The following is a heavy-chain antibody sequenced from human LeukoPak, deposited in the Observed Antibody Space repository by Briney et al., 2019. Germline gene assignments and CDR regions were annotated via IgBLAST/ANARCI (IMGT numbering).Heavy chain of an antibody. D-gene: IGHD6-6*01. CDR3: AKEDSSPGLLDY. Sequence: GGSLRLSCAASGFTFDDYAMHWVRHAPGKGLEWVSLISWDGGSTYYADSVKGRFTISRDSSKNSLYLQMNSLRAEDTALYYCAKEDSSPGLLDYWGQGTLVTVSS. J-gene: IGHJ4*02. CDR2: ISWDGGST. CDR1: GFTFDDYA. V-gene: IGHV3-43D*03.